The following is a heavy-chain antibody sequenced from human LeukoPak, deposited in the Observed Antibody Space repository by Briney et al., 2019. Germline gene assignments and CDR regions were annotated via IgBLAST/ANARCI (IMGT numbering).Heavy chain of an antibody. CDR2: INPNSANT. CDR1: GYSFGGYY. D-gene: IGHD5-18*01. Sequence: ASVKVSCKTSGYSFGGYYIHWVRQAPGQGLEWMGRINPNSANTKYAQKFQGRVTMTRDTSTNTVFVELSSLRSDDTAVYYCARDGAYSPGLIWLDPWGQGTLVSVSS. CDR3: ARDGAYSPGLIWLDP. J-gene: IGHJ5*02. V-gene: IGHV1-2*06.